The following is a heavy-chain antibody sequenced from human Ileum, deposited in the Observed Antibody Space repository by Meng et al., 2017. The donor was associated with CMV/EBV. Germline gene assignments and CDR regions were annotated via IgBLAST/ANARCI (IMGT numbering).Heavy chain of an antibody. CDR2: VYYSGTT. D-gene: IGHD3-3*01. CDR3: ARNVGFYSSQIAY. V-gene: IGHV4-39*07. Sequence: LKESGPGLVKPSETLSLTCTASGGSTTSSTYYWGWIRQPPGRGLEWIGSVYYSGTTDYNPSLKSRVNMSIDTSKNRFSLKLSSATAADTAVYYCARNVGFYSSQIAYWGQGALVTVSS. J-gene: IGHJ4*02. CDR1: GGSTTSSTYY.